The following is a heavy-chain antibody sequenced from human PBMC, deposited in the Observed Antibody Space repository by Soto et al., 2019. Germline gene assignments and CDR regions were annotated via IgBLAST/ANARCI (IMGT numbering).Heavy chain of an antibody. CDR3: ARGKGYNWNHGWFDP. D-gene: IGHD1-20*01. CDR1: GYTFTNYA. CDR2: INAGNGNT. J-gene: IGHJ5*02. V-gene: IGHV1-3*05. Sequence: QVQLVQSGAEEKKPGASVKVSCKASGYTFTNYAMDWVRQAPGQRLEWMGWINAGNGNTKYSQNFQGRVTITRDTSASTADMELSSVRLEDTAVYYCARGKGYNWNHGWFDPWGQGTLVTVSS.